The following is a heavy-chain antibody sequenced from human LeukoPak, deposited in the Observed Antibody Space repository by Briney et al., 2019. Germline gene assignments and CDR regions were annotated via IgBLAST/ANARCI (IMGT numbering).Heavy chain of an antibody. V-gene: IGHV3-30*03. CDR3: ARAPVTSCRGAFCYPFDY. J-gene: IGHJ4*02. D-gene: IGHD2-21*01. Sequence: GGSLRLSCAASGFTFSSYWMSWVRQAPGKGLEWVAVISYDGSNKYYADSVRGRFTISRDNFKNTLYLQMNRLRVEDAALYYCARAPVTSCRGAFCYPFDYWGQGILVTVSS. CDR1: GFTFSSYW. CDR2: ISYDGSNK.